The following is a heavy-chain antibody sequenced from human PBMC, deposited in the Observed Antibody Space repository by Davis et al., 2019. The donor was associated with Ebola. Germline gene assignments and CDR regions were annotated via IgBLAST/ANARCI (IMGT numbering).Heavy chain of an antibody. CDR1: GFTFDDYA. J-gene: IGHJ4*02. D-gene: IGHD5-18*01. Sequence: GGSLRLSCAASGFTFDDYAMHWVRQAPRKGLEWVSGISWNSGSIGYADSVKGRFTISRDNAKNSLYLQMNSLRAEDTALYYCAKDMAAIRQYYFDYWGQGTLVTVSS. CDR3: AKDMAAIRQYYFDY. CDR2: ISWNSGSI. V-gene: IGHV3-9*01.